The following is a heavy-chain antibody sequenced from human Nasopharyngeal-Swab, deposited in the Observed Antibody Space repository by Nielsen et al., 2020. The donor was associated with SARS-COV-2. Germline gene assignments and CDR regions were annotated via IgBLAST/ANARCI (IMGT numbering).Heavy chain of an antibody. D-gene: IGHD6-13*01. CDR3: AKAGAGSWYGDY. CDR2: ISYDGSNK. V-gene: IGHV3-30*18. Sequence: GESLKISCSASGFTFSSYGMHWVRQAPGKGLEWVAVISYDGSNKYYADSVKGRFTISRDNSKNTLYLQMNSLRAEETAVYYCAKAGAGSWYGDYWGQGTLVTVSS. J-gene: IGHJ4*02. CDR1: GFTFSSYG.